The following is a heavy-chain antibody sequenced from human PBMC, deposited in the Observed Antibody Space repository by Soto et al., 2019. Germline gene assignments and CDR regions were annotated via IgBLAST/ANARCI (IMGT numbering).Heavy chain of an antibody. CDR2: INPNGGST. V-gene: IGHV1-46*01. Sequence: ASVKVSCKASGYTFTSYYMHWVRQAPGQGLEWMGIINPNGGSTSYAQKFQGRVTMTRDTSTSTVYMELSSLRSEDTAVYYCAGDGRSVSSSGWYSFDYWGQGTLVTVSS. J-gene: IGHJ4*02. D-gene: IGHD6-19*01. CDR1: GYTFTSYY. CDR3: AGDGRSVSSSGWYSFDY.